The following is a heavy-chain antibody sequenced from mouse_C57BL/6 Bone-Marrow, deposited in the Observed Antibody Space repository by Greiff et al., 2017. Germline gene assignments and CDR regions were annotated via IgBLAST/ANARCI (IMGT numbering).Heavy chain of an antibody. CDR2: ISDGGSYT. J-gene: IGHJ3*01. CDR1: GFTFSSYA. D-gene: IGHD2-3*01. Sequence: EVKVVESGGGLVKPGGSLKLSCAASGFTFSSYAMSWVRQTPEKRLEWVATISDGGSYTYYPDNVKGRFTISRDNAKNHLYLQMSHLKSEDTAMYYCARDGYYPAWFAYWGQGTLVTVSA. CDR3: ARDGYYPAWFAY. V-gene: IGHV5-4*01.